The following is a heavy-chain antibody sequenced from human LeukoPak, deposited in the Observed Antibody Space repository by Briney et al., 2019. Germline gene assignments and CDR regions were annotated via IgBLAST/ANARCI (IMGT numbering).Heavy chain of an antibody. Sequence: SETLSLTCIVSGGSISSSSYYWGWIRQPPGKGLEWIGSIYYSGSTYYNPSLKSRVTISVDTSKNQFSLKLSSVTAADTAVYYCAREGGQWLVSNWFDPWGQGTLVTVSS. CDR1: GGSISSSSYY. V-gene: IGHV4-39*07. D-gene: IGHD6-19*01. CDR2: IYYSGST. J-gene: IGHJ5*02. CDR3: AREGGQWLVSNWFDP.